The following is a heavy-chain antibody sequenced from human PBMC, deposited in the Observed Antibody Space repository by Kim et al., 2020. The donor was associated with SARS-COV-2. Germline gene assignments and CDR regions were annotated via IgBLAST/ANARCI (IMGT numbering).Heavy chain of an antibody. Sequence: GKGRFSISRDNSNNTLYLQMNNLRPEDTAIYYCAKSSLSVAGYFFSFDLWGQGVLVTVS. CDR3: AKSSLSVAGYFFSFDL. V-gene: IGHV3-23*01. D-gene: IGHD6-19*01. J-gene: IGHJ4*02.